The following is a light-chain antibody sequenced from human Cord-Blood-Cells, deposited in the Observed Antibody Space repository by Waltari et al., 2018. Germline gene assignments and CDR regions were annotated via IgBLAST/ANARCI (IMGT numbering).Light chain of an antibody. CDR1: QSVSSSY. Sequence: EIVLTQSPGTLSLSPGERATLYCRASQSVSSSYLAWYQQKPGQAPRLLIYGASSRATGIPDRFSGSGSGTDFTLTISRLEPEDFAVYYCQQYGSSPFGGGTKVEIK. CDR2: GAS. V-gene: IGKV3-20*01. J-gene: IGKJ4*01. CDR3: QQYGSSP.